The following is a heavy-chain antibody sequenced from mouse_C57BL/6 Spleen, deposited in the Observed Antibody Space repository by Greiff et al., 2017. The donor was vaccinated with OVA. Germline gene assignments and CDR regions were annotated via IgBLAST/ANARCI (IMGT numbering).Heavy chain of an antibody. J-gene: IGHJ3*01. Sequence: VQGVESGAELVRPGTSVKVSCKASGYAFTNYLIEWVKQRPGQGLEWIGVINPGSGGTNYNEKFKGKATLTADKSSSTAYMQLSSLTSEDSAVYFCARDGDYYGSSFAYWGQGTLVTVSA. CDR3: ARDGDYYGSSFAY. V-gene: IGHV1-54*01. CDR2: INPGSGGT. D-gene: IGHD1-1*01. CDR1: GYAFTNYL.